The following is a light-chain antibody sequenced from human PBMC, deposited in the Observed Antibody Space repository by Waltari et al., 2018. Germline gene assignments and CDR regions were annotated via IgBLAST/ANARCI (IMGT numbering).Light chain of an antibody. CDR3: QAWDSSTEV. Sequence: SYELTQPPSVSVSPGQTATITCSGDNLGNKYASWYQQKAGQSPVLVIYQDTKRPSGIPERFSGSNSGNTVTLTISGTQAMDEADYYCQAWDSSTEVFGTGTKLTVL. CDR1: NLGNKY. CDR2: QDT. J-gene: IGLJ1*01. V-gene: IGLV3-1*01.